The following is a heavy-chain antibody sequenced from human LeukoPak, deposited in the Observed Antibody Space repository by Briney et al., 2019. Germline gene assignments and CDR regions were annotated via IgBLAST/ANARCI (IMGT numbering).Heavy chain of an antibody. Sequence: PSQTLSLTCTVSGGSISSGDYYWSWIRQPPGKGLEWIGYIYYSGSTYYNPSLKSRVTISVDTSKNQFSLKLSSLTAADTAVYYCARLVGGTHCSSTSCYKSYYYYMDVWGKGTTVTVSS. CDR2: IYYSGST. J-gene: IGHJ6*03. V-gene: IGHV4-30-4*01. CDR1: GGSISSGDYY. D-gene: IGHD2-2*02. CDR3: ARLVGGTHCSSTSCYKSYYYYMDV.